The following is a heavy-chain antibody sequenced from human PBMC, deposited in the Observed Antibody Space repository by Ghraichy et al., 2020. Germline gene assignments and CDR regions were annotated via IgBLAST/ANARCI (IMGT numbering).Heavy chain of an antibody. CDR3: ARDGDGDGYNSFDY. CDR1: GDSVFTNSAA. J-gene: IGHJ4*02. D-gene: IGHD5-24*01. V-gene: IGHV6-1*01. Sequence: SQTLSLTCAISGDSVFTNSAAWNWIRQSPSRGLEWLGRTYYRSEWYNDYAVFVKSRIRINPDTSKNQFSLQLNSVTPEDTAVYYCARDGDGDGYNSFDYWGPGALVTVSS. CDR2: TYYRSEWYN.